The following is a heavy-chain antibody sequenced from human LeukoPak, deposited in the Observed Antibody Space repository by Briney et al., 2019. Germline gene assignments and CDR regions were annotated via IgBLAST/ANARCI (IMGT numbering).Heavy chain of an antibody. J-gene: IGHJ4*02. V-gene: IGHV3-53*01. CDR3: ARGTWYSSGWTYFDY. D-gene: IGHD6-19*01. CDR1: GFTVSSNY. Sequence: PGGSLRLSCAASGFTVSSNYMSWVRQAPGKGLEWVSVIYSGGSTYYADSVKGRFTISRDNSKNTLYLQMNSLRAEDTAVYYCARGTWYSSGWTYFDYWGQGTLSPSPQ. CDR2: IYSGGST.